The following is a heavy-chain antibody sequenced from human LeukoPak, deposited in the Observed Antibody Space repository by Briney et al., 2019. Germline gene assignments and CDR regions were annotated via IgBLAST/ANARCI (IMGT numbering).Heavy chain of an antibody. V-gene: IGHV3-21*01. CDR1: GFTLSTYW. Sequence: GGSLRLSCAASGFTLSTYWMSWVRQAPGKGLDWVSGISGTSSYMYYGDSVKGRFTVSRDNAKNSLYLQMESLRVEDTAVYYCARDLHYYGSGPWGQGTLVTVSS. D-gene: IGHD3-10*01. J-gene: IGHJ5*02. CDR2: ISGTSSYM. CDR3: ARDLHYYGSGP.